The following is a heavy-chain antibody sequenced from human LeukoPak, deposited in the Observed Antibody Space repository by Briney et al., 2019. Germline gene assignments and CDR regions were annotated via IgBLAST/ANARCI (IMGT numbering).Heavy chain of an antibody. CDR2: IYYSGST. CDR3: ARQDSSGWYGGVDY. CDR1: GGSISSYY. D-gene: IGHD6-19*01. J-gene: IGHJ4*02. V-gene: IGHV4-59*01. Sequence: SETLSLTCTVSGGSISSYYWSWIRPPGKGLEWIGYIYYSGSTNYNPSLKSRVTISVDTSKNQFSLKLSSVTAADTAVYYCARQDSSGWYGGVDYWGQGTLVTVSS.